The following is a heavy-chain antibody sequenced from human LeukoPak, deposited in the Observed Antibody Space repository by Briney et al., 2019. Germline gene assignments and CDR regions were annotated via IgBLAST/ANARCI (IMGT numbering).Heavy chain of an antibody. CDR1: GFTFSSYE. V-gene: IGHV3-48*03. J-gene: IGHJ5*02. CDR3: ARSPSYKGWFDP. Sequence: GGSLRLSCAASGFTFSSYEMNWVRQAPGRGLEWVSYISSSGSTIYYADSVKGRFTISRDNAKNSLYLQMNSLRVEDTAVYYCARSPSYKGWFDPWGQGTLVTVSS. CDR2: ISSSGSTI. D-gene: IGHD1-14*01.